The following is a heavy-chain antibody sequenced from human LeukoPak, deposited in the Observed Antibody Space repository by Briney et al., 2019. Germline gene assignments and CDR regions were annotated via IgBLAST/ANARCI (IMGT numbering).Heavy chain of an antibody. CDR2: IKSKPDGGTT. CDR3: TTTLYYYDSSGYYYVIPPTDY. V-gene: IGHV3-15*01. CDR1: GFTFSNAW. D-gene: IGHD3-22*01. J-gene: IGHJ4*02. Sequence: GGSLRLSCAASGFTFSNAWMSWVRQAPGKGLEWVGRIKSKPDGGTTDYAAPVKGRFTISRDDSKNTLYLQMNSLKTEDTAVYYCTTTLYYYDSSGYYYVIPPTDYWGQGTLVTVSS.